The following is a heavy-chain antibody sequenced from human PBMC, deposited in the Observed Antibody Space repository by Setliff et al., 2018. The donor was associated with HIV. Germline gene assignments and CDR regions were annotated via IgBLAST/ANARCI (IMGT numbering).Heavy chain of an antibody. CDR1: GFTFSSYW. CDR3: ARDQYYYDTSGYYRGSAFDF. D-gene: IGHD3-22*01. J-gene: IGHJ4*02. Sequence: GGSLRLSCAASGFTFSSYWMTWVRQAPGKGLQWVANIRRDEGEKYYVDSVKGRFTISRDNAKNSLYLQMDSLRAEDTAVYYCARDQYYYDTSGYYRGSAFDFWGQGTLVTVS. V-gene: IGHV3-7*03. CDR2: IRRDEGEK.